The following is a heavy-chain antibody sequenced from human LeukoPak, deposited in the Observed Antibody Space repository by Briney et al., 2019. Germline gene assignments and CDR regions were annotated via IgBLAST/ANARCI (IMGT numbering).Heavy chain of an antibody. CDR2: IKQDGSEK. D-gene: IGHD3-10*01. CDR1: GFTFSSYW. J-gene: IGHJ4*02. CDR3: ARDARYYYGSGSYYNHFDY. V-gene: IGHV3-7*01. Sequence: GGSLRLSCAASGFTFSSYWMSWVRQAPGKGLEWVANIKQDGSEKYYVDSVKGRFTISRDNAKNSLYLQMNSLRAEDTAVYYCARDARYYYGSGSYYNHFDYWGQRTLVTVSS.